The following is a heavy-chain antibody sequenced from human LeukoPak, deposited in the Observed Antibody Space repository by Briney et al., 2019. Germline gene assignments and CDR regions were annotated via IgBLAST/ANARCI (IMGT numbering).Heavy chain of an antibody. Sequence: GGSLRLSCAASGFTFSSYWMSWVRQAPGKGLEWVSGISWNSGSVGYADSVKGRFTISRDNAKNSLYLQMNSLRAEDTALYYCAKEGAVAGDFDYWGQGTLVTVSS. V-gene: IGHV3-9*01. D-gene: IGHD6-19*01. CDR3: AKEGAVAGDFDY. CDR1: GFTFSSYW. CDR2: ISWNSGSV. J-gene: IGHJ4*02.